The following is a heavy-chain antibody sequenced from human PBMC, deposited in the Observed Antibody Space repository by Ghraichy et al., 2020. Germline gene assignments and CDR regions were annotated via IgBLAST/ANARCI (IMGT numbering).Heavy chain of an antibody. CDR3: AREEGDIVVVPAAGSSNWFDP. J-gene: IGHJ5*02. CDR2: ISAYNGNT. D-gene: IGHD2-2*01. Sequence: ASVKVSCKASGYTFTSYGISWVRQAPGQGLEWMGWISAYNGNTNYAQKLQGRVTMTTDTSTSTAYMELRSLRSDDTAVYYCAREEGDIVVVPAAGSSNWFDPWGQGTLVTVSP. CDR1: GYTFTSYG. V-gene: IGHV1-18*04.